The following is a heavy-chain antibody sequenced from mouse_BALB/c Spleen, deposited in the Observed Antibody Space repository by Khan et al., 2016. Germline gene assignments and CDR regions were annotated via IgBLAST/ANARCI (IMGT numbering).Heavy chain of an antibody. CDR2: ISYSGST. D-gene: IGHD1-1*02. J-gene: IGHJ2*01. Sequence: EVQLQESGPSLVKPSQTLSLTCSVTGDSITSCYWNWIRKFPGNKLEYMGYISYSGSTYYNPSLKSRISITRDTSKSQYYLQLNSVTTEDTATYYCAGYYGHFFDYWGQGTTLTVSS. CDR1: GDSITSCY. CDR3: AGYYGHFFDY. V-gene: IGHV3-8*02.